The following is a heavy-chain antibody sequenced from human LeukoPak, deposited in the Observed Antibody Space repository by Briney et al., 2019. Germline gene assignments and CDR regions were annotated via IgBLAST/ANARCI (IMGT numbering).Heavy chain of an antibody. D-gene: IGHD2-2*01. Sequence: PGGSLRLSCVASGFTFSTCAMSWVRQAPGKGLEWVSTTSASGGSTYYADSVKGRFTFSRDNSKNTLYLQMNSLRAEDTAVYYCANREYHLPALYWGQGTLVTVSS. J-gene: IGHJ4*02. CDR1: GFTFSTCA. V-gene: IGHV3-23*01. CDR2: TSASGGST. CDR3: ANREYHLPALY.